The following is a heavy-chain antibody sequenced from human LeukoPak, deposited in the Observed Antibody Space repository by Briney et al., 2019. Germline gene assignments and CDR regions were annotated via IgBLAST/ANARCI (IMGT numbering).Heavy chain of an antibody. CDR1: GFTFSSYA. CDR3: ARDIDPLPNYYYYGMDV. V-gene: IGHV3-30-3*01. J-gene: IGHJ6*02. CDR2: ISYDGSNK. D-gene: IGHD3-16*02. Sequence: GGSLRLSCSASGFTFSSYAMHWVRQAPGKGLEGVAVISYDGSNKYYADSVKGRFTISRDNSKNTLYLQMNSLRAEDTAVYYCARDIDPLPNYYYYGMDVWGQGTTVTVSS.